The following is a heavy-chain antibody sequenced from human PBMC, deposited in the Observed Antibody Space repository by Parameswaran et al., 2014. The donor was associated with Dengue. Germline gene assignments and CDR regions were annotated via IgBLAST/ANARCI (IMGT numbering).Heavy chain of an antibody. CDR2: INRYGGSP. V-gene: IGHV1-46*01. J-gene: IGHJ3*02. D-gene: IGHD3-10*01. Sequence: WVRQAPGQGLEWMGIINRYGGSPTYAQKFQGRVTLTRDTSTSTVYMDLSSLRSEDTAMYYCARDFAGGAFDIWGQGTMVTVSS. CDR3: ARDFAGGAFDI.